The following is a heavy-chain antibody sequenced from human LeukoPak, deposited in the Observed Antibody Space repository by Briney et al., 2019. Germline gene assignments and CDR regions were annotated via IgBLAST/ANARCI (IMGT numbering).Heavy chain of an antibody. V-gene: IGHV1-8*03. J-gene: IGHJ6*03. D-gene: IGHD3-3*01. Sequence: ASVKVSCKASGYTFTSYDINWVRQATGQGLEWMGWMNPNSGNTGYAQKFQGRVTITRNTSISTAYMELSSLRSEDTAVYYCASNPSGYYIDYYYYYMDVWGKGTTVTVSS. CDR2: MNPNSGNT. CDR1: GYTFTSYD. CDR3: ASNPSGYYIDYYYYYMDV.